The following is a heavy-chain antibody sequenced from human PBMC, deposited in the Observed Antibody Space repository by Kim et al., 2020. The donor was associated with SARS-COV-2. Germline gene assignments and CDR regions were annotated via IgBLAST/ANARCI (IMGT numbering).Heavy chain of an antibody. Sequence: ASVRSPARFPDTPSLNYPCTGCDRLLEKGLSGWEVFDPEDGETIYAQKFQGRVTMTEDTSTDTAYMELSSLRSEDTAVYYCATALRHFDWLLALDYWGQGTLVTVSS. CDR3: ATALRHFDWLLALDY. CDR2: FDPEDGET. CDR1: DTPSLNYP. V-gene: IGHV1-24*01. D-gene: IGHD3-9*01. J-gene: IGHJ4*02.